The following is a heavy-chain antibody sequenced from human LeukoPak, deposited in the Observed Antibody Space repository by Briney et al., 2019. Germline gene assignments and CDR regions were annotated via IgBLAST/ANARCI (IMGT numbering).Heavy chain of an antibody. CDR1: GFTFSDYH. V-gene: IGHV3-11*01. Sequence: GGSLRLSCAASGFTFSDYHMNWIRQAPGKGLEWVSYISPGGNTIYFADSVNGRFTLSRDSAGNSLSLQMNSLTAEDTAVYYCAAGRDIAVAGPGGYFDYWGRGTLVTVSS. CDR2: ISPGGNTI. J-gene: IGHJ4*02. D-gene: IGHD6-19*01. CDR3: AAGRDIAVAGPGGYFDY.